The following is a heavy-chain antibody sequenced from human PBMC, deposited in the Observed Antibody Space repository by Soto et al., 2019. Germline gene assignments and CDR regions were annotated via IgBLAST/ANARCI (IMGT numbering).Heavy chain of an antibody. CDR3: AAETKSYFYGMDV. CDR1: GLTFRSSA. CDR2: ISYDGSNK. V-gene: IGHV3-30*03. J-gene: IGHJ6*02. Sequence: QVQLVESGGGVVQPGRSLRLPWAASGLTFRSSAMHWVRQAPGKGLEWVALISYDGSNKYYVDSVKGRFTISRDNSKNTLDLQMNSLREEDTAVYYCAAETKSYFYGMDVWGQGTTVTVSS.